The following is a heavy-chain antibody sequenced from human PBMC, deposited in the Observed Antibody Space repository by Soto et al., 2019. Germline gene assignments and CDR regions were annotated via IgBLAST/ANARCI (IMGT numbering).Heavy chain of an antibody. CDR2: INHSGST. Sequence: SETLSLTCAVYGGSFSGYYWSWIRQPPGKGLEWIGEINHSGSTNYNPSLKSRVTISVDTSKNQFSLKLSSVTAADTAVYYCARGIFVAAGPGSRDIVVVPAASGADYYYYMDVWGKGTTVTVSS. V-gene: IGHV4-34*01. D-gene: IGHD2-2*01. CDR3: ARGIFVAAGPGSRDIVVVPAASGADYYYYMDV. CDR1: GGSFSGYY. J-gene: IGHJ6*03.